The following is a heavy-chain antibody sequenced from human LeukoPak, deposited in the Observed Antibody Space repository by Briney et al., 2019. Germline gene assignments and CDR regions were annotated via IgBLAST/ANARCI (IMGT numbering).Heavy chain of an antibody. Sequence: SETLSLTCTVSGGSISSSSYYWGWSRQPPGKGLEWIGSSYYSGSTYYNPSLKSRVTISVYTSKNQFSLKLSSVTAAHTAVYYCAVTIAAPTLYFDYWGQGTLVTVS. D-gene: IGHD6-6*01. J-gene: IGHJ4*02. CDR2: SYYSGST. CDR3: AVTIAAPTLYFDY. CDR1: GGSISSSSYY. V-gene: IGHV4-39*01.